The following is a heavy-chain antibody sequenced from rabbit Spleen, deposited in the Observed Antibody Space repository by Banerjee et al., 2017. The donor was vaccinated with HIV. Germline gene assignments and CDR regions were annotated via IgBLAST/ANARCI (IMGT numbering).Heavy chain of an antibody. V-gene: IGHV1S43*01. CDR2: IYIYSGIT. D-gene: IGHD4-2*01. CDR3: TRSLFSTNAAL. Sequence: QEQLVESGGGLVQPEGSLTLTCTASGFSFSSNYYMCWVRQAPGKGLELIACIYIYSGITYYASWAKGRFTISSSTSLDTVPLQLNSLTAADTATYFCTRSLFSTNAALWGPGTLVTVS. J-gene: IGHJ6*01. CDR1: GFSFSSNYY.